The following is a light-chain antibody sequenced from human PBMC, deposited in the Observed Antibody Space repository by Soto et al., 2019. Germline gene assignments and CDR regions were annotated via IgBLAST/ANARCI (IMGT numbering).Light chain of an antibody. V-gene: IGKV1-9*01. CDR2: AAS. J-gene: IGKJ1*01. CDR3: QQSYSILWT. Sequence: IQLTQSPSSLSASVGDRVTITCRASQGISSYLAWYQQKPGKAPKLLIYAASTLQSGVPSRFSGSGSGTEFTLTITSLRPDDFATYYCQQSYSILWTFGQGTKVDIK. CDR1: QGISSY.